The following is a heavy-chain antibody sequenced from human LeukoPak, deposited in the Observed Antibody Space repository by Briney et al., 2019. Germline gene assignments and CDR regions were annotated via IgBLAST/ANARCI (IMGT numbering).Heavy chain of an antibody. J-gene: IGHJ5*02. D-gene: IGHD2-2*01. CDR1: GYTFTSYD. CDR3: ARHHESRYCSSTSCPRGWFDP. Sequence: ASVKVSCKASGYTFTSYDINWVRQATGQGLEWMGWMNPNSGNTGYAQKFQGRVTMTRNTSISTAYMELSSLRSEDTAVYYCARHHESRYCSSTSCPRGWFDPWGQGTLVTVSS. V-gene: IGHV1-8*01. CDR2: MNPNSGNT.